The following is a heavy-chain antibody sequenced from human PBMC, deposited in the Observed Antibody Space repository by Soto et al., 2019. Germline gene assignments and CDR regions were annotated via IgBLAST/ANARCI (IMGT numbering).Heavy chain of an antibody. CDR1: GLTLSDYY. CDR3: ARDGHGFGKGYYLDY. CDR2: ISFSSSYI. V-gene: IGHV3-11*06. Sequence: QVQLVESGGGLVKPGGSLRLSCAASGLTLSDYYMTWIRQAPGKGLEWVSDISFSSSYINYADSVKGRFTISRDNAKNQLYLQMNSIRARDTAVFYYARDGHGFGKGYYLDYWGQGTLVTVSS. D-gene: IGHD3-10*01. J-gene: IGHJ4*02.